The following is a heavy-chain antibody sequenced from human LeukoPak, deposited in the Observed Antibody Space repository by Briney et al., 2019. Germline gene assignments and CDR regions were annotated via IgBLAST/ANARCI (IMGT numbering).Heavy chain of an antibody. CDR2: INSDGSST. D-gene: IGHD3-22*01. CDR1: GFTLSNYW. Sequence: GGSLRLSCAASGFTLSNYWMHWARQAPGKGLVWVSRINSDGSSTSYADSVKGRFTISRDNAKNTLYLQMNSLRAEDTAVYYCARWGDYYDSSGSDYWGQGTLVTVSS. J-gene: IGHJ4*02. CDR3: ARWGDYYDSSGSDY. V-gene: IGHV3-74*01.